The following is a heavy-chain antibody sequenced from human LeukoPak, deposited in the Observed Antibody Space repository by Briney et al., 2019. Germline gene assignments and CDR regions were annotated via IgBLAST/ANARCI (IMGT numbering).Heavy chain of an antibody. CDR1: GGSISGYY. V-gene: IGHV4-59*01. CDR3: ARGGQYYYDPLVSMHV. Sequence: SETLSLTCTVSGGSISGYYWSWIRQPPGKGLEWIGYIYYSGSTNYNPSLKSRVTISVDTSKNQFSLKLSSVTAADTAVYYFARGGQYYYDPLVSMHVWRKGTTLTVPS. CDR2: IYYSGST. J-gene: IGHJ6*03. D-gene: IGHD3-22*01.